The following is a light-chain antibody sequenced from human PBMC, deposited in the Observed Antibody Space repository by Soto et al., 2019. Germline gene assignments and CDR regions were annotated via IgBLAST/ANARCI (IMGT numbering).Light chain of an antibody. CDR2: SAS. Sequence: DIQMTQSPSSLSASVGDRVTITCRASQSIAGYLSWYQQRPGKAPKFLIYSASSLQRGVPSRFSGSGSGTDFSLTFNGLQPEDFATYFCQQSFSVPITFGQGTRLEIK. CDR3: QQSFSVPIT. V-gene: IGKV1-39*01. J-gene: IGKJ5*01. CDR1: QSIAGY.